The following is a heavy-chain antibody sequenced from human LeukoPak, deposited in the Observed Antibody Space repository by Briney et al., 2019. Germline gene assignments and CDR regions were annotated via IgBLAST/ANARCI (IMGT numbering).Heavy chain of an antibody. CDR3: AKAYTSVTGNPDACDI. V-gene: IGHV3-23*01. D-gene: IGHD1-1*01. CDR1: GFTFSSHA. CDR2: TSASGGGA. J-gene: IGHJ3*02. Sequence: GGSLRLSCAASGFTFSSHAMNWVRQAPGKGLEWVSVTSASGGGANHADSVKGRFTVSRDNSKNTLYLQMNSLRAEDTAVYFCAKAYTSVTGNPDACDIWGQGTMVTVSS.